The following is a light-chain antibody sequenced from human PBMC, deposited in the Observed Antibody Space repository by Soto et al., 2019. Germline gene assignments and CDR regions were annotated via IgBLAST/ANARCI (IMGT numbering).Light chain of an antibody. CDR3: QQYNNYPLT. Sequence: DIQLTQSPSILSASVGDRVTITCRASQSISSWLAWYQQKPGKAPNLLIYKASTLESGVPSRFSGSGSGTEFTLTITSLQPDDFATYYCQQYNNYPLTFGGGTKVEIK. CDR2: KAS. V-gene: IGKV1-5*03. CDR1: QSISSW. J-gene: IGKJ4*01.